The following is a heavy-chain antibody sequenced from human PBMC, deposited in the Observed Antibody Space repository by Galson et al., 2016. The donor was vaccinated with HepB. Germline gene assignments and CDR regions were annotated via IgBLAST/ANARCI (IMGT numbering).Heavy chain of an antibody. Sequence: SVKVSCKASGYTFTGYYMHWVRQAPGQGLEWMGWINPNSGGTNYAQKFQGRVTMTRDTSISTAYMELSRLKSDDTAVYYCARELIAAPRVDPRGQGTLVTVSS. CDR1: GYTFTGYY. J-gene: IGHJ5*02. D-gene: IGHD6-6*01. CDR3: ARELIAAPRVDP. V-gene: IGHV1-2*02. CDR2: INPNSGGT.